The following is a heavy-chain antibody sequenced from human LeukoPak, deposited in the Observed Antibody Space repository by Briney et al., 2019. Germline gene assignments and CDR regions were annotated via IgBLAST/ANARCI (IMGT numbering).Heavy chain of an antibody. J-gene: IGHJ4*02. CDR3: ARGLQLRYLALGY. CDR1: GYTFTSFD. CDR2: MNPNSGNT. D-gene: IGHD4-11*01. Sequence: ASVKVSCKASGYTFTSFDINWVRQATGQGLEWMGWMNPNSGNTGYAQKFQGRVTMTRNTSISTAYMELSSLRSEDTAVYYCARGLQLRYLALGYWGQGTLVTVSS. V-gene: IGHV1-8*01.